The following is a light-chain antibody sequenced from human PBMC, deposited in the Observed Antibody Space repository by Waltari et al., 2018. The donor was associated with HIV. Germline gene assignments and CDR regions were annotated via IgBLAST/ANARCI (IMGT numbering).Light chain of an antibody. Sequence: SYVLTQPPSVSVAPGQTARITCGGNNIAATKSVHWYRLNPGQAPVVVIYDDRDRPSWIPDRFAGSSSGDTATLTISRAEAGDEADYYCQVWDGRGDPVIFGGGTKLAVV. CDR3: QVWDGRGDPVI. J-gene: IGLJ2*01. CDR1: NIAATKS. V-gene: IGLV3-21*02. CDR2: DDR.